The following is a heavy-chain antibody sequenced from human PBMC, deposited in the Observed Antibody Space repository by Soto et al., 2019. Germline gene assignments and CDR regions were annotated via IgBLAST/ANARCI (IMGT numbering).Heavy chain of an antibody. CDR3: ARDGGPIAALDY. CDR2: IWYDGSNK. CDR1: GFTFSSYG. V-gene: IGHV3-33*01. J-gene: IGHJ4*02. D-gene: IGHD6-13*01. Sequence: GGSLRLSCAVSGFTFSSYGMHWVRQAPGKGLEWVAVIWYDGSNKYYADSVKGRFTISRDNSKNTLYLQMNSLRAEDTAVYYCARDGGPIAALDYWGQGTLVTVSS.